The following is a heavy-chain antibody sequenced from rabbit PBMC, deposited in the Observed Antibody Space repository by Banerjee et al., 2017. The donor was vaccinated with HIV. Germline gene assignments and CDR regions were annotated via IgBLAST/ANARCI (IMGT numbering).Heavy chain of an antibody. CDR3: ARDLAGVIGWNFNL. J-gene: IGHJ4*01. CDR2: IGAGSSGNT. Sequence: QEQLEESGGDLVKPEGSLTLTCTASGFSFSNGYVMCWVRQAPGKGLEWIACIGAGSSGNTVYANWAKGRFTISKTSSTTVTLQMTSLTAADTATYFCARDLAGVIGWNFNLWGPGTLVTVS. V-gene: IGHV1S45*01. D-gene: IGHD4-1*01. CDR1: GFSFSNGYV.